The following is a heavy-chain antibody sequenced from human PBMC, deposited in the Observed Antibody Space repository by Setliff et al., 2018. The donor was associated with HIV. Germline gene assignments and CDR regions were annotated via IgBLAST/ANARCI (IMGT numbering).Heavy chain of an antibody. D-gene: IGHD5-18*01. CDR1: GGPFSSYA. Sequence: GASVKVSCKASGGPFSSYAISWVRQAPGQGLEWLGGIIPNIGVANYAQKFQGRVTITADESTSTAYMQLSSLRSEDTAVYYCARVGYSYGYEYAFDIWGQGTLVT. CDR3: ARVGYSYGYEYAFDI. J-gene: IGHJ3*02. CDR2: IIPNIGVA. V-gene: IGHV1-69*10.